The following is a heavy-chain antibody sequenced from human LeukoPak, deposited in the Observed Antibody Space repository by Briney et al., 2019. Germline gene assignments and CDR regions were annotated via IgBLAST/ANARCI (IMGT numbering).Heavy chain of an antibody. CDR2: MNPNSGNT. CDR3: ARPGGSSSYDNSGYYSHFDY. Sequence: ASVKVSCKASGYTFTSYDINWVRQATGQGLEWMGWMNPNSGNTGYAQKFQGRVTMTRNTSISTAYMELSSLRSEDTAVYYCARPGGSSSYDNSGYYSHFDYWGQGTLVTVSS. D-gene: IGHD3-22*01. CDR1: GYTFTSYD. J-gene: IGHJ4*02. V-gene: IGHV1-8*01.